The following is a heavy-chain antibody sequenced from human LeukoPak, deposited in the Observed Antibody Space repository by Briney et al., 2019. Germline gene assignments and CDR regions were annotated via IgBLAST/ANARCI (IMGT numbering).Heavy chain of an antibody. J-gene: IGHJ4*02. Sequence: GGSLRLSCAASGFTFDDYGMSWVRQAPGKGLEWISGVNWNGGSTGYADSVKGRFTISRDNAKNSLYLQMNSLRAEDTAVYYCARDTAMANDYWGQGTLVTVSS. V-gene: IGHV3-20*04. CDR3: ARDTAMANDY. CDR2: VNWNGGST. D-gene: IGHD5-18*01. CDR1: GFTFDDYG.